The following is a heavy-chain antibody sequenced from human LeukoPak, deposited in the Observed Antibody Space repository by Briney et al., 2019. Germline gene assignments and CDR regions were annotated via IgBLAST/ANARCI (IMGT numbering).Heavy chain of an antibody. D-gene: IGHD2-2*01. V-gene: IGHV4-30-4*01. CDR1: GGSISSGDYY. CDR2: IYYSGST. J-gene: IGHJ5*02. CDR3: ATAVPAAIGGWFDP. Sequence: SETLSLTCTVSGGSISSGDYYWSWIRQPPGKGLEWIGYIYYSGSTYYNPSLKSRVTISVDTSKNQFSLKLSSVTAADTAVYYCATAVPAAIGGWFDPWGQGTLVTVSS.